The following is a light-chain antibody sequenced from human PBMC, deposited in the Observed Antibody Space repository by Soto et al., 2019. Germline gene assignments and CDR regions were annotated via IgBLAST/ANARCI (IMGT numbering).Light chain of an antibody. J-gene: IGLJ1*01. Sequence: QSVLTQPPSASGTPGKRVTVSCSGSSSNIGNNYVFWYQHLPGTAPKLLIYRNDQRPSGVSARFSGSKSGTSASLAISGLRSEDEADYYCAAWDDSLSGSYVFGPGTKVTVL. CDR1: SSNIGNNY. CDR3: AAWDDSLSGSYV. V-gene: IGLV1-47*01. CDR2: RND.